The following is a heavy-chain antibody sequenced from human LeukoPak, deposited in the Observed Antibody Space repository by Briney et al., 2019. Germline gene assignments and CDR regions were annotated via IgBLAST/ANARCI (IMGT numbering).Heavy chain of an antibody. CDR3: ARVRRQQLGYYFDY. CDR2: INPNSGGT. D-gene: IGHD6-13*01. J-gene: IGHJ4*02. Sequence: ASVKVSCKASGYTFTGYYMHWVRHAPGQGLVWMGWINPNSGGTNYAQKFQGRVTLTRDTSISTAYMELSRLRSDDTAVYYCARVRRQQLGYYFDYWGQGTLVTVSS. CDR1: GYTFTGYY. V-gene: IGHV1-2*02.